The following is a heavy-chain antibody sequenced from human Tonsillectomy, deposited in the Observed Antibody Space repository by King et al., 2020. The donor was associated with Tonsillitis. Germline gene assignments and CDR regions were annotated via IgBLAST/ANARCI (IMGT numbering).Heavy chain of an antibody. J-gene: IGHJ4*02. CDR2: IKSKTDGGTT. V-gene: IGHV3-15*01. CDR1: GFTFSNAW. Sequence: VQLVESGGGLVKPGGSLRLSCAASGFTFSNAWMSWVRQAPGKGVEWVGRIKSKTDGGTTDYAAPVKGRFTIPRDDSKNTLYLQMNSLKTEDTAVYYCTTEKVLEGFDYWGQGTLVTVSS. D-gene: IGHD2-8*02. CDR3: TTEKVLEGFDY.